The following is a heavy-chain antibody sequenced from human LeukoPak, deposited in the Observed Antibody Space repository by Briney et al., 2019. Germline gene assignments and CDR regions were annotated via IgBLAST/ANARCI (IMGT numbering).Heavy chain of an antibody. Sequence: SETLSLTCTVSGGSISSSSYYWGWIRQPPGKGLEWIGSIYYSGSTYYNPSLKSRVTISVDTSKSQFSLKLSSVTAADTAVYYCARLPIPYCSSTSCHASYFDYWGQGTLVTVSS. J-gene: IGHJ4*02. V-gene: IGHV4-39*01. D-gene: IGHD2-2*01. CDR1: GGSISSSSYY. CDR2: IYYSGST. CDR3: ARLPIPYCSSTSCHASYFDY.